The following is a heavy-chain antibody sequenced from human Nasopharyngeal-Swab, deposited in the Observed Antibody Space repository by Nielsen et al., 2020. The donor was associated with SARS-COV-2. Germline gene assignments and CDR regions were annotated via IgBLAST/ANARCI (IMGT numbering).Heavy chain of an antibody. CDR3: VRDNYYHYYMDV. CDR2: IYYSGAT. D-gene: IGHD2-15*01. J-gene: IGHJ6*03. V-gene: IGHV4-39*01. Sequence: WIRQPPGKGLEWIGSIYYSGATYYSPSLKSRLTMSVDTPQNQFSLTVSSVTASDTAVYYCVRDNYYHYYMDVWGQGTTVTVSS.